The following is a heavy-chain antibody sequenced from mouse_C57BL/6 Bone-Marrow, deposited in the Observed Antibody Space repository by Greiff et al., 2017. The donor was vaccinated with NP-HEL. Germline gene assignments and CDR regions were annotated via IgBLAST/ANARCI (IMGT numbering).Heavy chain of an antibody. CDR2: IYPGNSDT. D-gene: IGHD1-2*01. CDR1: GYTFTSYW. Sequence: EVHLVESGTVLARPGASVKMSCKTSGYTFTSYWMHWVKQRPGQGLEWIGAIYPGNSDTSYNQKFKGKAKLTAVTSASTAYMELSSLTNEDSAVYYCTQGVRYYALGFAYWGQGTLVTVSA. V-gene: IGHV1-5*01. J-gene: IGHJ3*01. CDR3: TQGVRYYALGFAY.